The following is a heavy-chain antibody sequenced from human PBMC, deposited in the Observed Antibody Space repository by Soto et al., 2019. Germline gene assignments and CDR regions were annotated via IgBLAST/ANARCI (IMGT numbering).Heavy chain of an antibody. J-gene: IGHJ5*02. D-gene: IGHD2-21*01. Sequence: TLSLTCRVSGGALNSGNYYWSWIRQVPGKGLEWIGHIYVTGAVDYNPSLRDRITISQDTSERQFSLKLRLVTAADTAVYYCARLRIATNNYKWFDPWGQGTLVTVYS. CDR3: ARLRIATNNYKWFDP. CDR1: GGALNSGNYY. V-gene: IGHV4-31*03. CDR2: IYVTGAV.